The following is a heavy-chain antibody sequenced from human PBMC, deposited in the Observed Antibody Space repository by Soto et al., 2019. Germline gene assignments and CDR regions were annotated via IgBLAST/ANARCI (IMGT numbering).Heavy chain of an antibody. CDR2: IYSGGST. CDR3: AREYCSGGSCYRFTFDI. Sequence: LRLSCAASGFTVSSNYMSWVRQAPGKGLEWVSVIYSGGSTYYADSVKGRFTISRDNSKNSLYLQMNSLRAEDTAVYYCAREYCSGGSCYRFTFDIWGQGTMVTVSS. V-gene: IGHV3-66*01. D-gene: IGHD2-15*01. J-gene: IGHJ3*02. CDR1: GFTVSSNY.